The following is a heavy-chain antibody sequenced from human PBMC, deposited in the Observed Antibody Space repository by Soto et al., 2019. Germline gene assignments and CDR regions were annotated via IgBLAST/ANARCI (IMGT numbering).Heavy chain of an antibody. V-gene: IGHV6-1*01. CDR3: AREVELHYYGMDV. D-gene: IGHD1-7*01. CDR2: TYYRSKWYN. Sequence: SQTLSLTCAISGDSVSSNSAAWNGIRQSPSRGLEWLGRTYYRSKWYNDYAVSVKSRITINPDTSKNQFSLQLNSVTPEDTAVYYCAREVELHYYGMDVWGQGTTVTVSS. J-gene: IGHJ6*02. CDR1: GDSVSSNSAA.